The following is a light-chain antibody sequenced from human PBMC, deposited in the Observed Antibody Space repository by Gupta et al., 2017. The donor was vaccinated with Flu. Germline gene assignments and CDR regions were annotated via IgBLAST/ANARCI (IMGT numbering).Light chain of an antibody. J-gene: IGKJ2*01. CDR3: QQYYDYPHT. CDR1: QSINSY. Sequence: RMTQSPSSLSASTGDRVTITCRANQSINSYVAWYQQRPGKAPNLLIYAASTSQSGVPSRFSGTGSGTDFILTISRLESEDVATYYCQQYYDYPHTFGQGTXVEIK. CDR2: AAS. V-gene: IGKV1-8*01.